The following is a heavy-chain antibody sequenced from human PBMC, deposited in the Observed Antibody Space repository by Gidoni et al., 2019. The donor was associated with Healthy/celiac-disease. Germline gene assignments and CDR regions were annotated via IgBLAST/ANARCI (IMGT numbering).Heavy chain of an antibody. V-gene: IGHV1-18*01. Sequence: QVQLVQSGAEVKKPGASVKVSCKASGYTFTSYGISWVRQAPGQGLEWMGWISAYNGNTNYAQKLQGRVTMTTDTSTGTAYMELRSLRSDDTAVYYCARDLLYYYDSSGYYSHLDYYYGMDVWGQGTTVTVSS. CDR2: ISAYNGNT. J-gene: IGHJ6*02. D-gene: IGHD3-22*01. CDR3: ARDLLYYYDSSGYYSHLDYYYGMDV. CDR1: GYTFTSYG.